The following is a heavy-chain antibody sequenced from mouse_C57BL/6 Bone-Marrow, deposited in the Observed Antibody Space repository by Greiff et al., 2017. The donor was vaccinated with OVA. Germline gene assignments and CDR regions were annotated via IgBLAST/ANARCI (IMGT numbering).Heavy chain of an antibody. V-gene: IGHV1-64*01. D-gene: IGHD4-1*01. Sequence: QVQLQQPGAELVTPGASVKLSCKASGYTFTSYWMHWVKQRPGQGLEWIGMIHPNSGSTNYNEKFKSKATLTVDKSSSTAYMQLSSLTSEDSAVYYCARPSGRGFAYWGQGTLVTVSA. CDR3: ARPSGRGFAY. CDR1: GYTFTSYW. CDR2: IHPNSGST. J-gene: IGHJ3*01.